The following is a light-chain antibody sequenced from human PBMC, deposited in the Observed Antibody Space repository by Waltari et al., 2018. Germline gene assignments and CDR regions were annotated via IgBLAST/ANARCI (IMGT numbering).Light chain of an antibody. J-gene: IGLJ3*02. Sequence: QSVVTRSPSASGPPGQRVTISCSGSSSNIGSKTVNWYQHLPGTAPKLLIHNNNQRPSGVPDRFSGSKSDTSASLAISGLQSEDEAEYYCAVWDDSLNGWMFGGGTKLTVL. CDR1: SSNIGSKT. V-gene: IGLV1-44*01. CDR3: AVWDDSLNGWM. CDR2: NNN.